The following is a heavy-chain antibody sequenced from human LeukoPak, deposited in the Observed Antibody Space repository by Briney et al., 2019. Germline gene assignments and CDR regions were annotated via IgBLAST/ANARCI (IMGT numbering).Heavy chain of an antibody. D-gene: IGHD3-16*01. J-gene: IGHJ4*02. CDR3: TRLFYDHLWGTRRNGWDYFDY. Sequence: SETLSLTCVVSGGSITTTSYYWGWIRQPPGKGLDWIGTISYSGSSHYNPSLKSQVTISLDTSKNQFSLRLTSVTAADTAVYYCTRLFYDHLWGTRRNGWDYFDYWGQGTLVTVSS. CDR1: GGSITTTSYY. V-gene: IGHV4-39*01. CDR2: ISYSGSS.